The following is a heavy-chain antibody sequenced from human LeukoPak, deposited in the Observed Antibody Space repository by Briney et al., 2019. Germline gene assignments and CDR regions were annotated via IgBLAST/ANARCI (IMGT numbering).Heavy chain of an antibody. CDR3: VRGSGSYRRYFDY. D-gene: IGHD1-26*01. Sequence: SETPSLTCIVSGYSISSGYYWGWIRQPPGKGLEWIGSIYQSGSTYYNPSLKSRVTISVDTSKNQFSLKLSSVTAADTAVYYCVRGSGSYRRYFDYWGQGTLVTVSS. V-gene: IGHV4-38-2*02. CDR1: GYSISSGYY. CDR2: IYQSGST. J-gene: IGHJ4*02.